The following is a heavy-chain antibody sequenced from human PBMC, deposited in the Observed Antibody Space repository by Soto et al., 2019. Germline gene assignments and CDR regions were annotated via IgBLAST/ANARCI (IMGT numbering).Heavy chain of an antibody. D-gene: IGHD2-2*02. Sequence: SVKVSCKASGGTFSSYAISWVRQAPGQGLEWMGGIIPIFGTANYAQKFQGRVTITADESTSTAYMELSSLRSEDTAVYYCGGYCSSTSCYTVTRYYYYGMDVWGQGTTVTV. J-gene: IGHJ6*02. CDR1: GGTFSSYA. CDR3: GGYCSSTSCYTVTRYYYYGMDV. V-gene: IGHV1-69*13. CDR2: IIPIFGTA.